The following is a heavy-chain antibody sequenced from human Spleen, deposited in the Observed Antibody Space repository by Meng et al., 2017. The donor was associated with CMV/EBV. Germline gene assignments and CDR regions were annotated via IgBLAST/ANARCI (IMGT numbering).Heavy chain of an antibody. CDR2: IKQDGSEK. Sequence: GESLKIPCAASGFTFSSYWRSWVRQAPGKGLEWVANIKQDGSEKYYVDSVKGRFTISRDNAKNSLYLQMNSLRAEDTAVYYCARWPADIVVVPALAGGAFDIWGQGTMVTVSS. D-gene: IGHD2-2*01. CDR1: GFTFSSYW. V-gene: IGHV3-7*01. J-gene: IGHJ3*02. CDR3: ARWPADIVVVPALAGGAFDI.